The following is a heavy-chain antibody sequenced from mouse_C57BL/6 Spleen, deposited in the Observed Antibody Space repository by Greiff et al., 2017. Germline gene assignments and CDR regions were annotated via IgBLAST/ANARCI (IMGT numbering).Heavy chain of an antibody. CDR1: GYTFTSYW. Sequence: QVQLQQPGAELVKPGASVKMSCKASGYTFTSYWITWVKQRPGQGLEWIGDIYPGSGSTSYNEKFKSKATLTVDTSSSTAYMKLSSLTSEDSAVYYCARSGEPSMDYWGQGTSVTVSS. CDR2: IYPGSGST. J-gene: IGHJ4*01. CDR3: ARSGEPSMDY. D-gene: IGHD3-1*01. V-gene: IGHV1-55*01.